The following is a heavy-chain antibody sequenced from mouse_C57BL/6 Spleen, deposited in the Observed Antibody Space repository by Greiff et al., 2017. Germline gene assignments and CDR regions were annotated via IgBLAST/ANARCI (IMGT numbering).Heavy chain of an antibody. Sequence: DVLLVESGGGLVKPGGSLKLSCAASGFTFSSYAMPWVRQTPEKRLEWVATISDGGSYTYYPDNVKGRFTISRDNAKNNLYLQMSHLKSEDTAMYYCASEDYDGSGYDYFDYWGQGTTLTVSS. CDR1: GFTFSSYA. CDR3: ASEDYDGSGYDYFDY. CDR2: ISDGGSYT. V-gene: IGHV5-4*01. D-gene: IGHD1-1*01. J-gene: IGHJ2*01.